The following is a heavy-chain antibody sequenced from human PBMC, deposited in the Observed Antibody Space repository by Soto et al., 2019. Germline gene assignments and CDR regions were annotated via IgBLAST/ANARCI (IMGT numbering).Heavy chain of an antibody. CDR3: AHRLFYWNYGWFAP. CDR2: IYWDDDK. V-gene: IGHV2-5*02. D-gene: IGHD1-7*01. Sequence: QITLKESGPTLVKPTQTLTLTCTFSGFSLSTSGVGVGWIRQPPGKALEWLALIYWDDDKRYSPSLKSRLTITKDTSKSQVVLTMTNMDPVDTATYYCAHRLFYWNYGWFAPWGQGTLVTVSS. CDR1: GFSLSTSGVG. J-gene: IGHJ5*02.